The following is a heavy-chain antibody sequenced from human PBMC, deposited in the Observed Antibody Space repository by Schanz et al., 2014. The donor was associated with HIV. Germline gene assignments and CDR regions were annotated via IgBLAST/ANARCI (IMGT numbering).Heavy chain of an antibody. J-gene: IGHJ4*02. CDR2: MWYDESHK. V-gene: IGHV3-30*02. Sequence: EQLLQSGGGLVQPGGSMRLFCEASGFTFSSYAMNWVRQAPGKGLEWVAAMWYDESHKGYADSVKGRFTISRDNSKNTVYLQMNSLRGEDSAVYYCAKVGRIYSTTWIDHWGQGTLVTVSS. CDR3: AKVGRIYSTTWIDH. D-gene: IGHD6-13*01. CDR1: GFTFSSYA.